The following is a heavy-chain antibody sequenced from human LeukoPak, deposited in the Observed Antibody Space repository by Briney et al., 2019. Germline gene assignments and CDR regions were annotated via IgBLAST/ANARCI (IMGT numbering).Heavy chain of an antibody. CDR1: GDSISSNSYY. J-gene: IGHJ3*02. D-gene: IGHD6-19*01. CDR3: ARPYTSGYRGAFDI. CDR2: IYYSGST. V-gene: IGHV4-61*01. Sequence: SETLSLTCTVSGDSISSNSYYWSWIRQFPGKGLEWIGYIYYSGSTNYNPSLKSRVTISVDTSKNQFSLKLSSVTAADTAVYYCARPYTSGYRGAFDIWGQGTMVTVSS.